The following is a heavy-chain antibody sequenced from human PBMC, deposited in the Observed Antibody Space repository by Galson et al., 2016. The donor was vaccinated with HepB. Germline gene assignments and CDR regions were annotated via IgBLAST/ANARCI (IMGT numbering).Heavy chain of an antibody. CDR3: ARASDYTTGWSF. V-gene: IGHV4-59*01. Sequence: SETLSLTCTVSGGSISSYYWSWIRQPPGKGLEWIGYIYYGGSTNYNPSLKSRVTISVDTSKSQFSLKLSSVTAADTAVYYCARASDYTTGWSFWGQGTLVTVSS. D-gene: IGHD6-19*01. CDR1: GGSISSYY. CDR2: IYYGGST. J-gene: IGHJ4*02.